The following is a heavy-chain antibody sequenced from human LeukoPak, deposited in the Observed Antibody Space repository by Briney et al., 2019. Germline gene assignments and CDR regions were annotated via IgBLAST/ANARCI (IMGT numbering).Heavy chain of an antibody. Sequence: GGSLRPSLPASEFTFVSFGMHWVRKPPGRGLDWVAVISYDGSNKYYADSVKGRFTISRDNSKNTLYLQMNSLRPEDTAVYYCAKDQFSSGFEYFQHWGQGTLVTVSS. CDR1: EFTFVSFG. J-gene: IGHJ1*01. D-gene: IGHD6-19*01. CDR3: AKDQFSSGFEYFQH. V-gene: IGHV3-30*18. CDR2: ISYDGSNK.